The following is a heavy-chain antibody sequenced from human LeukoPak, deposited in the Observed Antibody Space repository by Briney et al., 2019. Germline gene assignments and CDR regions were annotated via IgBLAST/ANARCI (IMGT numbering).Heavy chain of an antibody. J-gene: IGHJ4*02. CDR3: ARVRAVSKRFVTMVRGMKNEYYFDY. Sequence: GGSLRLSCAASGFTFSSYWMHWVRQAPGKGLVWVSRINSDGSSTTYADSVKGRFTISRDNAKNTLYLQMNSLRAEDTAVYYCARVRAVSKRFVTMVRGMKNEYYFDYWGQGTLVTVSS. V-gene: IGHV3-74*01. D-gene: IGHD3-10*01. CDR2: INSDGSST. CDR1: GFTFSSYW.